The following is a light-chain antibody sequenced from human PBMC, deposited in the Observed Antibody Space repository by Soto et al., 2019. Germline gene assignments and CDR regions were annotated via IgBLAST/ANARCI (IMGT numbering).Light chain of an antibody. Sequence: NVLTQSPGTLSLSPGERATLSCRASQSVSSNYIAWYQQKPGQAPRLLIYGASSRATGIPDRFSGSGPGTDFTLTISRLEPEDFAVYYCQQYGSSLITFGQGTRLEIK. J-gene: IGKJ5*01. CDR2: GAS. V-gene: IGKV3-20*01. CDR3: QQYGSSLIT. CDR1: QSVSSNY.